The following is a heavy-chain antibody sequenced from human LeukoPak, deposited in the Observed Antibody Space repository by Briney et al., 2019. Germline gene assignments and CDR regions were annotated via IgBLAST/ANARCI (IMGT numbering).Heavy chain of an antibody. V-gene: IGHV3-53*01. CDR3: VFQMQGALE. CDR1: GFNVSNNY. D-gene: IGHD1-26*01. J-gene: IGHJ4*02. CDR2: IFSSGPT. Sequence: GGSLRLSCAASGFNVSNNYMNWVRQAPGKGLEWVSVIFSSGPTYYADSVKGRFTISRDTSKNALYLQMNSLRAEDTAVYYCVFQMQGALEWGQGTLVTVSS.